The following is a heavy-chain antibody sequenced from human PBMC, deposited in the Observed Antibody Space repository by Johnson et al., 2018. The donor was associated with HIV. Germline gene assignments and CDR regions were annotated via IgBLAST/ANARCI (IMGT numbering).Heavy chain of an antibody. CDR1: GFTFDDYG. D-gene: IGHD6-6*01. Sequence: VQLVESGGGVVRPGGSLRLSCAASGFTFDDYGINWVRQAPGKGLEWVSGINWNGDSTGYADSVKGRFPISRDNAKNSLYLQMNSLRAEDTALYYCARDRRSIAARPGAAFDIWGQGTMVTVSS. CDR2: INWNGDST. J-gene: IGHJ3*02. V-gene: IGHV3-20*04. CDR3: ARDRRSIAARPGAAFDI.